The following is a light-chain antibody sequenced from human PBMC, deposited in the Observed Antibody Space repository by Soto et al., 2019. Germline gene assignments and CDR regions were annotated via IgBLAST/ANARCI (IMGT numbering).Light chain of an antibody. CDR2: DVS. CDR1: SSDVGAYDY. J-gene: IGLJ1*01. V-gene: IGLV2-14*03. Sequence: PALPQPASGSGAPGQAIPVTCTGTSSDVGAYDYVSWYQHHPGKAPKLMIYDVSYRPSGVSNRFSGSKSGNTASLTISGLQAEDEADYYCSSYTSSSTLVFGTGTKVTV. CDR3: SSYTSSSTLV.